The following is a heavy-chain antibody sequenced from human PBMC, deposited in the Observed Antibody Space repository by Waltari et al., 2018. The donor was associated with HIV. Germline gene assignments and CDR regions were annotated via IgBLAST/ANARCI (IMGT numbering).Heavy chain of an antibody. D-gene: IGHD6-19*01. CDR3: AREKRLGLDGMDV. V-gene: IGHV1-2*02. J-gene: IGHJ6*02. CDR2: ISPNTGGT. Sequence: QLQMGQSGTEVKKPGDSVKVSCRASGDTVADYYIHWMRQAPGQGLEWMGWISPNTGGTNYPQNFQGRVTLTRDTSISTVFLELRSLRSDDSAIYYCAREKRLGLDGMDVWGPGTTVIVSS. CDR1: GDTVADYY.